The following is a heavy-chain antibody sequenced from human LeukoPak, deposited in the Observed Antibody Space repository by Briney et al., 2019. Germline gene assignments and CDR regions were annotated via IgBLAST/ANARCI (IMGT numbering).Heavy chain of an antibody. CDR3: ARDSSMLRGPLVIYYFDF. CDR2: ISYDGSNK. V-gene: IGHV3-30*03. Sequence: PGGSLRLSCAASGFTFSSYGMHWVRQAPGKGLEWVAVISYDGSNKYYADSVKGRFTISRDNSKNTLYLQMNSLRVEDTAVYYCARDSSMLRGPLVIYYFDFWGQGTLVTVSS. CDR1: GFTFSSYG. J-gene: IGHJ4*02. D-gene: IGHD3-10*01.